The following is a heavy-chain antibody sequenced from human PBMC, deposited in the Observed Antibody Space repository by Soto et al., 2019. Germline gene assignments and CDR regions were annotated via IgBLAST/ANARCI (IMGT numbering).Heavy chain of an antibody. Sequence: QVQLVQSGAEVRKPGSSVKVSCKAPGGTFRTYIISWVRQAPRQGLEWMGRIIPIPDITNYAQKFQGRVTVTADRSTSTAYMEMTSLKSEDTAVYYCARDRITTRGDAFDLWGQGTMVTVSS. CDR1: GGTFRTYI. D-gene: IGHD3-3*01. CDR3: ARDRITTRGDAFDL. J-gene: IGHJ3*01. CDR2: IIPIPDIT. V-gene: IGHV1-69*08.